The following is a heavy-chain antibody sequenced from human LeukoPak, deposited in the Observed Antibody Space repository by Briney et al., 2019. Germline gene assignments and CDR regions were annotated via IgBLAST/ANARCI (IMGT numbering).Heavy chain of an antibody. CDR2: ISWNSGSI. J-gene: IGHJ6*02. CDR1: GFTFDDYA. Sequence: GGSLRLSCAASGFTFDDYAMHWVRQAPGKGLEWVSGISWNSGSIGYADSVKGRFTISRDNSKNTLYLQMNSLRAEDTAVYYCARDLRGIAVAGYYYYGMDVWGQGTTVTVSS. D-gene: IGHD6-19*01. V-gene: IGHV3-9*01. CDR3: ARDLRGIAVAGYYYYGMDV.